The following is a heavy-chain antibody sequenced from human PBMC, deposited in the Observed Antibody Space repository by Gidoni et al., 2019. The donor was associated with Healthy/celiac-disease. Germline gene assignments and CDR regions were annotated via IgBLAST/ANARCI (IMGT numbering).Heavy chain of an antibody. CDR2: ISGSGGST. CDR3: AKDVAAYWYFDL. D-gene: IGHD6-19*01. Sequence: EVQLLESGGGLVQPGGSLSLSCAASGFPFSSYAMSWVRQAPGKGLEWCSAISGSGGSTYYADSVKGRFTISRYNSKNTLYLQMNSLRAEDTAVYYCAKDVAAYWYFDLWGRGTLVTVSS. V-gene: IGHV3-23*01. CDR1: GFPFSSYA. J-gene: IGHJ2*01.